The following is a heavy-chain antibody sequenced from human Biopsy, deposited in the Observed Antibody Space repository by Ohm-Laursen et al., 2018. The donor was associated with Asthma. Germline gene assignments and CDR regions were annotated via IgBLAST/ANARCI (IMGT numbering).Heavy chain of an antibody. CDR1: GGSISSYY. Sequence: SDTLSLTCTVSGGSISSYYWSWIRQPPGKGLEWIGNIYYSGSTNYSPSLKSRVTISVDTSKNQFSLKLSSVTAADTAVYYCEHQYSSLRGWAFDPWGQGTLVTVSS. CDR2: IYYSGST. CDR3: EHQYSSLRGWAFDP. J-gene: IGHJ5*02. D-gene: IGHD6-6*01. V-gene: IGHV4-59*07.